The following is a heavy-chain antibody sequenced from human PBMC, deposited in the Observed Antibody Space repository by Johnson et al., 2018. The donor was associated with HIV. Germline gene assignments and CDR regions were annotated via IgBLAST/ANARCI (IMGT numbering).Heavy chain of an antibody. V-gene: IGHV3-30-3*01. CDR1: GFTCSSYA. CDR3: AKVLGYSSSSRDAFDI. D-gene: IGHD6-6*01. Sequence: QVQLVESGGGVVQPGRSLRLSCAASGFTCSSYAMHWVRQAPGKGLEWVAVLSYDGSNKYYADSVKGRFTISRDNSKNTLYLQMNSLRAEDTAVYYCAKVLGYSSSSRDAFDIWGQGTMVTVSS. J-gene: IGHJ3*02. CDR2: LSYDGSNK.